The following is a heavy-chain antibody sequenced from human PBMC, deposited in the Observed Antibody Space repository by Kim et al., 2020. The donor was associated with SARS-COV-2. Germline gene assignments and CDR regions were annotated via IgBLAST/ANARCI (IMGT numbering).Heavy chain of an antibody. V-gene: IGHV4-39*01. D-gene: IGHD3-3*01. CDR1: GGSISSSSYY. CDR2: IYYSGST. Sequence: SETVSLTCTVSGGSISSSSYYWGWIRQPPGKGLEWIGSIYYSGSTYYNPSLKSRVTISVDTSKNQFSLKLSSVTAADTAVYYCASSYYDFWSGYYARANWFDPWGQGTLVTVSS. CDR3: ASSYYDFWSGYYARANWFDP. J-gene: IGHJ5*02.